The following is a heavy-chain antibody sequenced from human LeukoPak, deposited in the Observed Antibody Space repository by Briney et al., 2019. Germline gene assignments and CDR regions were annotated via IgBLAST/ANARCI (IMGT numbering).Heavy chain of an antibody. CDR3: AITGSLRYFDY. Sequence: GGSLRLSCAASGFTFSSYWMSWVRKAPGKGLEWVGNINQDGSEKYYVDSVKGRFTVSRDNAKNSLYLQMNSLRAEDTAVYYCAITGSLRYFDYWGQGTLVTVSS. CDR2: INQDGSEK. D-gene: IGHD7-27*01. V-gene: IGHV3-7*01. CDR1: GFTFSSYW. J-gene: IGHJ4*02.